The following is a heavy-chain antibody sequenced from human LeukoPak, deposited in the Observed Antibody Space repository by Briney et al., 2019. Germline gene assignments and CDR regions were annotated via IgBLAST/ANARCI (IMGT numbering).Heavy chain of an antibody. Sequence: PSETLSLTCTVSGGSINNYYWSWIRQPAGKGLEWIGRIYTSGSTNYNPSLKSRVTMSVDTSKNQFSLKLSSVTAADTAVYYCAREIADFWSGYWDYWGQGTLVTVSS. D-gene: IGHD3-3*01. V-gene: IGHV4-4*07. CDR1: GGSINNYY. CDR3: AREIADFWSGYWDY. J-gene: IGHJ4*02. CDR2: IYTSGST.